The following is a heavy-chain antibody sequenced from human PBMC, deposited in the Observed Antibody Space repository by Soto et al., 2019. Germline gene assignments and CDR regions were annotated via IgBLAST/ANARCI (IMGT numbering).Heavy chain of an antibody. V-gene: IGHV1-18*01. CDR3: ARGRDGDY. D-gene: IGHD6-6*01. J-gene: IGHJ4*02. CDR2: ISAHNGNT. CDR1: GYAFTTYG. Sequence: QVHLVQSGAEVKKPGASVKVSCKGSGYAFTTYGIIWVRPAPGKGLEWMGWISAHNGNTNYAQKRQGRVTVTRDTSTSTGYMELRSLRSDDTAVYYCARGRDGDYWGQGARVTVSS.